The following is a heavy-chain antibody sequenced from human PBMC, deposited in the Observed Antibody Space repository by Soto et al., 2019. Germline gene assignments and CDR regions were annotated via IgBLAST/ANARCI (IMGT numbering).Heavy chain of an antibody. J-gene: IGHJ5*02. D-gene: IGHD6-6*01. CDR2: ISSSSSTI. V-gene: IGHV3-48*02. CDR3: ARGSPGLRREAARPLNWFDP. CDR1: GFTFSSYS. Sequence: PGGSLRLSWAASGFTFSSYSMNWVRQDQGKGLEGVSYISSSSSTIYYADSVKGRFTISRDNAKNSLYLQMNSLRDEDTAVYYCARGSPGLRREAARPLNWFDPWGQGTLVTVSS.